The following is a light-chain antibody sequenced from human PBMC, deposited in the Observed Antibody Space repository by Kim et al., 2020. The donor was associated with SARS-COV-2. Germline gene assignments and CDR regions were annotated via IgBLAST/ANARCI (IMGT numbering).Light chain of an antibody. Sequence: VSPGQTASITCAGDKVGDKYACWYQQKPGQSPVLVIYQDSKRPSGIPERFSGSNSGNTATLTISGTQAMDEADYYCQAWDSSTGVFGGGTQLTVL. CDR3: QAWDSSTGV. CDR2: QDS. V-gene: IGLV3-1*01. CDR1: KVGDKY. J-gene: IGLJ3*02.